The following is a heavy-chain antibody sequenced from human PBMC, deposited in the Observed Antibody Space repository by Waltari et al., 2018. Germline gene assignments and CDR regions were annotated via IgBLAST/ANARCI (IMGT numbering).Heavy chain of an antibody. D-gene: IGHD2-8*01. CDR3: ARRSCNGECYAPYVY. J-gene: IGHJ4*02. V-gene: IGHV1-2*04. CDR2: INPKSGGT. CDR1: GYTFTDYP. Sequence: QVQLVQSGAEVTKPGASVKVSCKPSGYTFTDYPIHWVRQAPGQGIAWMGWINPKSGGTYYGQKFQGWVTMTREKSNSTVYMELSSLKSDDTAVYYCARRSCNGECYAPYVYWGQGTLVTVSS.